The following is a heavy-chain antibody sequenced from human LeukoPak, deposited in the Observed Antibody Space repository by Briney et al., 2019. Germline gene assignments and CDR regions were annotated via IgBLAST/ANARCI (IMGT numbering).Heavy chain of an antibody. Sequence: GESLKISCKGSGYSFTSYWIGWVRQMPGKGLEWMGIIYSGDSDTRYSPSFQGQVTISADKSISTAYLQWSSLKASDTAMYYCARLSVVVVAATPDYYYGMDVWGQGTTVTVSS. CDR1: GYSFTSYW. D-gene: IGHD2-15*01. V-gene: IGHV5-51*01. J-gene: IGHJ6*02. CDR2: IYSGDSDT. CDR3: ARLSVVVVAATPDYYYGMDV.